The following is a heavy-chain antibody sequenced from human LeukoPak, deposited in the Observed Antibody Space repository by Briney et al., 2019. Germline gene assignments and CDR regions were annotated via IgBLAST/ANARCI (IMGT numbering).Heavy chain of an antibody. D-gene: IGHD6-13*01. V-gene: IGHV1-2*02. J-gene: IGHJ5*02. CDR1: GYTFTGYY. Sequence: ASVKVSCKASGYTFTGYYMHWVRQAPGQGLEWMGWINPNSGGTNYAQKFQGRVTMTRDTSISTAYMELSRLRSDDTAVYYCARGAGQQLAKGYNWFDPWGQGTLVTDSS. CDR2: INPNSGGT. CDR3: ARGAGQQLAKGYNWFDP.